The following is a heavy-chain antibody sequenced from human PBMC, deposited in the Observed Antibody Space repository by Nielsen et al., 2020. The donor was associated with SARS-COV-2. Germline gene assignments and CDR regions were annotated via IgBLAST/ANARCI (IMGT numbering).Heavy chain of an antibody. Sequence: SETLSLTCTVSRGSISSYYWSWIRQPPGKGLEWIGYIYYSGSTNYNPSLKSRVTISVDTSKNQFSLKLSSVTAADTAVYYCARGGIAAAGTRLLWYWYFDLWGRGTLVTVSS. CDR1: RGSISSYY. V-gene: IGHV4-59*01. D-gene: IGHD6-13*01. CDR2: IYYSGST. J-gene: IGHJ2*01. CDR3: ARGGIAAAGTRLLWYWYFDL.